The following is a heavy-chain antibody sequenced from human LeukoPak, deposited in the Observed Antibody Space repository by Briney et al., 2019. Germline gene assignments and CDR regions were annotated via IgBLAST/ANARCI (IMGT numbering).Heavy chain of an antibody. Sequence: SQTLSLTCALSGDSVSSSSAAWNWIRQSPSRGLEWLGRTYYRSRWYSDYAGSVKGRITIKPDASKNQFSLNLDSVTPEDTAVFYCAREWGPTTIYDSWGQGTLVIVSS. D-gene: IGHD7-27*01. CDR2: TYYRSRWYS. CDR3: AREWGPTTIYDS. J-gene: IGHJ4*02. CDR1: GDSVSSSSAA. V-gene: IGHV6-1*01.